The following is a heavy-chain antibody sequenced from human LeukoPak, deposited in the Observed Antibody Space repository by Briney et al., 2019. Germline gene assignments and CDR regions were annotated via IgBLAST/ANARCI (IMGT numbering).Heavy chain of an antibody. CDR2: IRSKAYGGTT. Sequence: PGGSLRLSCTASGFTFGDYAMSWVRQAPGKGLEWVGFIRSKAYGGTTEYAASVKGGFTISRDDSKSIAYLQMNSLKTEDTAVYYCIVAADYWGQGTLVTVSS. CDR1: GFTFGDYA. V-gene: IGHV3-49*04. D-gene: IGHD5-12*01. CDR3: IVAADY. J-gene: IGHJ4*02.